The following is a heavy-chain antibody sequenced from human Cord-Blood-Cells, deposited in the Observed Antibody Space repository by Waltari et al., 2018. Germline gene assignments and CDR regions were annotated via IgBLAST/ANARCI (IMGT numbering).Heavy chain of an antibody. J-gene: IGHJ4*02. V-gene: IGHV3-30*04. CDR3: ARGTSSDY. CDR1: GFTFSSYA. Sequence: QVQLVESGGGVVQPGRSLRLSCAASGFTFSSYAMHGVRQAPGKGMEWVAGISYDRSNKYYADSVKGRFTISRDNSKNTLYLQMNSLRAEDTAVYYCARGTSSDYWGQGTLVTVSS. CDR2: ISYDRSNK.